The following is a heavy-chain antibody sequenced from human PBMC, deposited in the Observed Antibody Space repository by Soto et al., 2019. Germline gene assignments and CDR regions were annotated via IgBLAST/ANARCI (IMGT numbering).Heavy chain of an antibody. Sequence: QVQLVQSGAEVKKPGASVKVSCKASGYTFATYGFSWVRQAPGQGLECVGWISAHNGDTHYSRKFQGRVTLTIDTSTNTAYMELRSLTSDDTAVYFCATEPIYYNDGSGYYPLGHWGQGTLVTVSS. CDR3: ATEPIYYNDGSGYYPLGH. V-gene: IGHV1-18*04. CDR1: GYTFATYG. CDR2: ISAHNGDT. J-gene: IGHJ4*02. D-gene: IGHD3-22*01.